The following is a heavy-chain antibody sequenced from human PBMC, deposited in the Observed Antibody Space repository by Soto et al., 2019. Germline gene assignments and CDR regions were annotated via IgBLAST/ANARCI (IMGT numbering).Heavy chain of an antibody. CDR2: IYYSGST. CDR3: ARVRYCSGGSCYPRFDP. J-gene: IGHJ5*02. V-gene: IGHV4-31*03. D-gene: IGHD2-15*01. Sequence: QVQLQESGPGLVKPSQTLSLTCTVSGGSISSGGYYWSWIRQHPGKGLEWIGYIYYSGSTYYNPSHKRRVTLSVDTSKNQFSLKLSSVTAADTAVYYCARVRYCSGGSCYPRFDPWGQGTLVTVSS. CDR1: GGSISSGGYY.